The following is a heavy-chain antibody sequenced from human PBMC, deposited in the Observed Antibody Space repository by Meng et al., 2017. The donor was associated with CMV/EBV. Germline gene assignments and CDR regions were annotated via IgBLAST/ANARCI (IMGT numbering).Heavy chain of an antibody. CDR1: GYSISSSNW. CDR3: ARLGSSSSWVSGWFDP. D-gene: IGHD6-6*01. CDR2: IYYSGST. V-gene: IGHV4-28*01. Sequence: SGYSISSSNWWGWIRQPPGKGLEWIGYIYYSGSTYYNPSLKSRVTMSVDTSKNQFSLKLSSVTAVDTAVYYCARLGSSSSWVSGWFDPWGQGTLVTVSS. J-gene: IGHJ5*02.